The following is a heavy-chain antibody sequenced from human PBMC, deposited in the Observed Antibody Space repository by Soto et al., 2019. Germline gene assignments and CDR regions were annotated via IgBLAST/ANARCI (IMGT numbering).Heavy chain of an antibody. Sequence: SVKVSCKASGGTFSSYAISWVRQAPGQGLEWMGGIIPIFGTANYAQKFQGRVTITADESTSTAYVELSSLRSEDTAVYYCARDLPLKFDPWGQGTLVTVSS. CDR2: IIPIFGTA. CDR3: ARDLPLKFDP. J-gene: IGHJ5*02. V-gene: IGHV1-69*13. CDR1: GGTFSSYA.